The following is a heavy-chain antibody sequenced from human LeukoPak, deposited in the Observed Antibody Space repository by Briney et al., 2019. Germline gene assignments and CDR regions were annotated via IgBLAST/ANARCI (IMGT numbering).Heavy chain of an antibody. D-gene: IGHD2-8*01. Sequence: PGGSLRLSCAASGFTVSGNYMSWVRQAPGKRLEWVSVIYSGGSTYYADSVKGRFTISRDNSKNTLYLQMNSLRAEDTAVYYCAGDGAHCTNGVCYSYGAFDIWGQGTMVTVSS. CDR3: AGDGAHCTNGVCYSYGAFDI. V-gene: IGHV3-66*02. CDR2: IYSGGST. CDR1: GFTVSGNY. J-gene: IGHJ3*02.